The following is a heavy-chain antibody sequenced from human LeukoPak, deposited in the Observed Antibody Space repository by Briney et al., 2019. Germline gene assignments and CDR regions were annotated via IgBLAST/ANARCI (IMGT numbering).Heavy chain of an antibody. CDR1: GYTFTVYY. CDR3: ARVSSGWYRGGSFVDY. CDR2: INPNSGGT. D-gene: IGHD6-19*01. V-gene: IGHV1-2*02. J-gene: IGHJ4*02. Sequence: ASVKVSCKASGYTFTVYYMHWVRRAPGQGLEWMGWINPNSGGTNYAQKFQGRVTMTRDTSISTAYMELSRLRSDDTAVYYCARVSSGWYRGGSFVDYWGQGTLITVSS.